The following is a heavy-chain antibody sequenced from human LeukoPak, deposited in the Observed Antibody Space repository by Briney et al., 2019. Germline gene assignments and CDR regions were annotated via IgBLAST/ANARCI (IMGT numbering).Heavy chain of an antibody. CDR2: IKQDGSEK. D-gene: IGHD3-9*01. V-gene: IGHV3-7*01. CDR3: ARDPAYYDILTGYYRGGYFDY. CDR1: GFTFSSYG. Sequence: GGSLRLSCAASGFTFSSYGMSWVRQAPGKGLEWVANIKQDGSEKYYVDSVKGRFTISRDNAKNSLYLQMNRLRAEDTAVYYCARDPAYYDILTGYYRGGYFDYWGQGTLVTVSS. J-gene: IGHJ4*02.